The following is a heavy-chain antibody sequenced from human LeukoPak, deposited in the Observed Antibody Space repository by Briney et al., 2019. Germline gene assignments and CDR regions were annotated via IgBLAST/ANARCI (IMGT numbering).Heavy chain of an antibody. V-gene: IGHV3-23*01. Sequence: GGTLRLSCEGSGFTFSSFGMSWVRQAPGKGLEWVSSISGSGGSPYYADSVKGRFTISRDNSKNTLYLQMNSLRAEDTAVYYCAKSAAYYDILTGYFPGEDYYYMDVWGKGTTVTVSS. J-gene: IGHJ6*03. CDR3: AKSAAYYDILTGYFPGEDYYYMDV. CDR1: GFTFSSFG. CDR2: ISGSGGSP. D-gene: IGHD3-9*01.